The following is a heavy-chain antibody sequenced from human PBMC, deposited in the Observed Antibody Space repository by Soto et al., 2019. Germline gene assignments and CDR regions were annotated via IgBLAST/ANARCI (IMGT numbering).Heavy chain of an antibody. J-gene: IGHJ4*02. Sequence: EVQLVESGGGLVKPGGSLRLSCAASGFTFSSYSMNWVRQAPGKGLEWVSSISSSSSYIYYADSVKGRFTISRDNAKNSLYLQMNSLRAEDTAVYYCARARGPIVVVTATDYWGQGTLVTVSS. CDR2: ISSSSSYI. V-gene: IGHV3-21*01. D-gene: IGHD2-21*02. CDR1: GFTFSSYS. CDR3: ARARGPIVVVTATDY.